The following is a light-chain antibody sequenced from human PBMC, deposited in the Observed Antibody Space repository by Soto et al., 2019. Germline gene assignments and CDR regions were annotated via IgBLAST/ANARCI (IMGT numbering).Light chain of an antibody. V-gene: IGKV3-20*01. CDR3: QQHGTSPIT. CDR2: GAS. CDR1: QSVSSSY. Sequence: EIVLTQSPGTLSLSPGERATLSCRASQSVSSSYLAWYQQKPGQAPRLLIYGASSRATGIPDRFSGSGSGTDFTLTISRLEPDDFAVYYCQQHGTSPITFGQGTRLEIK. J-gene: IGKJ5*01.